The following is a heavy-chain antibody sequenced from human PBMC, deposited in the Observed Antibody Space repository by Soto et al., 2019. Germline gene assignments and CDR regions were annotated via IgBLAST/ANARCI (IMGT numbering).Heavy chain of an antibody. CDR2: IYYSGST. V-gene: IGHV4-31*03. Sequence: QVQLQESGPGLVKPSQTLSLTCTVSGGSISSGGYYWSWIRQHPGKGLEWIGYIYYSGSTYYNPSLMSRVSISVDTSKNLFSLELSSVTAADTSVYYCASVNVATIKAWRGGYYFDYWGQGTLVTVSS. D-gene: IGHD5-12*01. CDR1: GGSISSGGYY. J-gene: IGHJ4*02. CDR3: ASVNVATIKAWRGGYYFDY.